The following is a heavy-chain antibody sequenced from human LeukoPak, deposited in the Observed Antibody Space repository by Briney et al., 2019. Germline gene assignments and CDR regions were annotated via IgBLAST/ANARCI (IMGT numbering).Heavy chain of an antibody. CDR2: ISSSSSYI. CDR1: GFTFSSYS. V-gene: IGHV3-21*01. CDR3: AREEICSSTSCYTGSSAFDI. Sequence: PGGSLRLSCAASGFTFSSYSMNWVRQAPGKGLEWVSSISSSSSYIYYADSVKGRFTISRDNARNSLYLQMNSLRAEDTAVYYCAREEICSSTSCYTGSSAFDIWGQGTMVTVSS. J-gene: IGHJ3*02. D-gene: IGHD2-2*02.